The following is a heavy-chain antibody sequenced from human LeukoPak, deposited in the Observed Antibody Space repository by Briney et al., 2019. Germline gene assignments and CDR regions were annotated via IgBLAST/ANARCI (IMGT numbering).Heavy chain of an antibody. V-gene: IGHV3-11*01. Sequence: GGSLRLSCAASGFTFSDYYMSWIRQAPGKGLEWVSYISSSGSTIYYADSVKGRFTISRDNSKNTLYLQMNSLRAEDTAVYYCAKDLVQIVVVTAGDYWGQGTLVTVSS. D-gene: IGHD2-21*02. CDR2: ISSSGSTI. J-gene: IGHJ4*02. CDR3: AKDLVQIVVVTAGDY. CDR1: GFTFSDYY.